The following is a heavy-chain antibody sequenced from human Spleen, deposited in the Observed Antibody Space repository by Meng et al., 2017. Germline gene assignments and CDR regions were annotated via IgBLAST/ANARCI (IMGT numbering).Heavy chain of an antibody. CDR1: GGSFSDYY. J-gene: IGHJ4*02. CDR3: ARGPTTMAHDFDY. V-gene: IGHV4-34*01. Sequence: VQLQRWGAGLLKPSETLSLTFVVSGGSFSDYYWSWIRQPPGKGLEWIGEINHSGSTNYNPSLESRATISVDTSQNNLSLKLSSVTAADSAVYYCARGPTTMAHDFDYWGQGTLVTVSS. CDR2: INHSGST. D-gene: IGHD4-11*01.